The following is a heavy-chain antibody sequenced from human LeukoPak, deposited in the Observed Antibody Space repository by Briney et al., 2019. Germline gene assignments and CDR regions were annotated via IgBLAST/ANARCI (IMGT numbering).Heavy chain of an antibody. CDR3: ARVGRYCSSSSCYPRVYYMDV. CDR2: INHSGST. CDR1: GGSFSGYY. D-gene: IGHD2-2*01. V-gene: IGHV4-34*01. Sequence: SETLSLTCAVYGGSFSGYYWGWIRQLPGEGLEWIGEINHSGSTNYNPSLKSRVTISEDTSKKQFSLKLRSVTAADTAVYYCARVGRYCSSSSCYPRVYYMDVWGKGTTVTVSS. J-gene: IGHJ6*03.